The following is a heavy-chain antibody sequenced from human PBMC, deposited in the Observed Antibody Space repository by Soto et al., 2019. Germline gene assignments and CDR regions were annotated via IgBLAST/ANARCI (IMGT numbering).Heavy chain of an antibody. J-gene: IGHJ4*02. V-gene: IGHV3-74*01. CDR1: GFTFNTHW. CDR2: IDAADRST. Sequence: EVQLVESGGGVVQPGGSLRLSCTASGFTFNTHWMHWVRQAPGKGLVWVSRIDAADRSTSYADSVKGRFTVSRDNANNTLYLQMNSLRAEDTAVYYCTRGKYSGSYYFDYWGQGTLVTVST. CDR3: TRGKYSGSYYFDY. D-gene: IGHD1-26*01.